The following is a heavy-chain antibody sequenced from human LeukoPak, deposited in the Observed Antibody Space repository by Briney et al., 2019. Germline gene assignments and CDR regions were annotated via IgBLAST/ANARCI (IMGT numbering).Heavy chain of an antibody. CDR1: GGSISSYY. Sequence: SETLSLTCTVSGGSISSYYWSWIRQPPGKGLEWIGYIYYSGSTNYNPSLKSRVTISVDTSKNQFSLKLSSVTAADTAVYYCARGFRYCTNGVCYSAPEDYWGQGTLVTVSS. D-gene: IGHD2-8*01. V-gene: IGHV4-59*01. CDR2: IYYSGST. J-gene: IGHJ4*02. CDR3: ARGFRYCTNGVCYSAPEDY.